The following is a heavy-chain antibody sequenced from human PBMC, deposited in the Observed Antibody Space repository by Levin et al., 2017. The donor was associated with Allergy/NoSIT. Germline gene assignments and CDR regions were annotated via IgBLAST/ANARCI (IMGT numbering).Heavy chain of an antibody. CDR3: ARDAGTYYYDSSGYFVPDY. CDR1: GFTFSSYA. Sequence: GESLKISCAASGFTFSSYAMHWVRQAPGKGLEWVAVISYDGSNKYYADSVKGRFTISRDNSKNTLYLQMNSLRAEDTAVYYCARDAGTYYYDSSGYFVPDYWGQGTLVTVSS. V-gene: IGHV3-30*04. D-gene: IGHD3-22*01. CDR2: ISYDGSNK. J-gene: IGHJ4*02.